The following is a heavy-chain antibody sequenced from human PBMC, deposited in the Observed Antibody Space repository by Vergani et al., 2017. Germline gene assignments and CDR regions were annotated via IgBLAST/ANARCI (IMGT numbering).Heavy chain of an antibody. CDR1: GASIRSSNYY. Sequence: QLQLQESGPGLVKPSATLSLTCSVSGASIRSSNYYWGWIRQPPGKGLEWIASIYYSGSTYYNPSLKSRVTISVDTSKNQFSLTLSSVTAADTAVYFCAGHSTVEWLVKLGWIDPWGQGILVTVSS. CDR2: IYYSGST. V-gene: IGHV4-39*01. D-gene: IGHD6-19*01. CDR3: AGHSTVEWLVKLGWIDP. J-gene: IGHJ5*02.